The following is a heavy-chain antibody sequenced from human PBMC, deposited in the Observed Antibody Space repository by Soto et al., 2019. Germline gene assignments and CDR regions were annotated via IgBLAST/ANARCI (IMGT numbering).Heavy chain of an antibody. D-gene: IGHD3-3*02. CDR2: IFYLGSS. CDR1: GDSIISTDFY. Sequence: SETLSLTCTVSGDSIISTDFYWGWVRQPPGKGLEWIGSIFYLGSSYYNPSLKSRVTMSVDTSKNQFSLRLTSVTAADTALYFCAGHSLALRKNNWFDPWGQGIMVTVSS. CDR3: AGHSLALRKNNWFDP. J-gene: IGHJ5*02. V-gene: IGHV4-39*01.